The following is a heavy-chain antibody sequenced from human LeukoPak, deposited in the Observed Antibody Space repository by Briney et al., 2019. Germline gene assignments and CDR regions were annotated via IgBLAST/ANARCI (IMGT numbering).Heavy chain of an antibody. CDR3: ARYLGYCSGGSCLQWAFDI. V-gene: IGHV4-61*02. J-gene: IGHJ3*02. D-gene: IGHD2-15*01. Sequence: SQTLSLTCTVSGGSLNSGNYYWSWIRQPAGKGLEWIGRMYTSGSTNYNPSLKSRVSISVDTSKNRFSLKLNSVTAADTAVYYCARYLGYCSGGSCLQWAFDIWGQGTMVTVSS. CDR2: MYTSGST. CDR1: GGSLNSGNYY.